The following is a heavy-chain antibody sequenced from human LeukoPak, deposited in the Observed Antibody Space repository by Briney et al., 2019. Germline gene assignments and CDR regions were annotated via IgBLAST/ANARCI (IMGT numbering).Heavy chain of an antibody. V-gene: IGHV4-59*01. CDR2: IYYSGST. CDR1: GGSISSYY. CDR3: ARDYYYDSSGYYTYYFDY. D-gene: IGHD3-22*01. J-gene: IGHJ4*02. Sequence: PSETLSLTCTVSGGSISSYYWSWIRQPPGKGLEWIGYIYYSGSTNYNPSLKSRVTISVDTSKNQFSLKLSSVTAADTAVYYCARDYYYDSSGYYTYYFDYWGQGTQVTVSS.